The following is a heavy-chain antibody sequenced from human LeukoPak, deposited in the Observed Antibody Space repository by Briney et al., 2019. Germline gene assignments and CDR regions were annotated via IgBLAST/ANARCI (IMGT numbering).Heavy chain of an antibody. D-gene: IGHD6-13*01. CDR3: ANLYAAAGTFRDYYYYYGMDV. CDR1: GFTFSSYA. Sequence: GGSLRLSCAASGFTFSSYAMSWVRQAPGKGLEWVSAISGSGGSTYYADSVKGRFTISRDNSKNTLYLQMNSLRAEDTAVYYCANLYAAAGTFRDYYYYYGMDVWGQGTTVTVSS. J-gene: IGHJ6*02. CDR2: ISGSGGST. V-gene: IGHV3-23*01.